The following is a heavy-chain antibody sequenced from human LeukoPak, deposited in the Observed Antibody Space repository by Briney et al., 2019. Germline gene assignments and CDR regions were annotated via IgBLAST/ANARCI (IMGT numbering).Heavy chain of an antibody. Sequence: ASVKVSCKASGYTFTSYGISWVRQVPVQGLEPMGWISAYNGNTNYAQKLQGRVTMTTDTSTSTAYMELRSLRSDDTAVYYCARAAVAQGPIDYWGQGTLVTVSS. CDR1: GYTFTSYG. CDR2: ISAYNGNT. V-gene: IGHV1-18*04. D-gene: IGHD6-19*01. CDR3: ARAAVAQGPIDY. J-gene: IGHJ4*02.